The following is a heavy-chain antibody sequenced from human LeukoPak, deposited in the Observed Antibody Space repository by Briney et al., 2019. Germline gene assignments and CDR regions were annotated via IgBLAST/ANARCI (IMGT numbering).Heavy chain of an antibody. CDR3: ARDHQPHY. Sequence: GRSLRLSCAASGFTVSSYVFQWVRQAPGKGLEWVAVIAYDGSNRYYADSVKGRFTISKDNSKNTLYLQMNSLRVDDTAVYYCARDHQPHYWGQGTLVTVSS. V-gene: IGHV3-30*04. CDR1: GFTVSSYV. J-gene: IGHJ4*02. D-gene: IGHD2-2*01. CDR2: IAYDGSNR.